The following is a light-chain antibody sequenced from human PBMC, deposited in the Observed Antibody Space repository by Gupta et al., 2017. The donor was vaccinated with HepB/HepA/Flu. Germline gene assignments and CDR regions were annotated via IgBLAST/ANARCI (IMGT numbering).Light chain of an antibody. Sequence: QSALTQPPSASGSPGQSVTISCTGTSSDVGTYNSLSWYQQHPGKAPKLVIYDVTKRPSGVPDRFSGSKSGNTASLTVSGLQAEDEADYFCSSYAGNNNLLFGGGTKVTV. V-gene: IGLV2-8*01. CDR1: SSDVGTYNS. CDR3: SSYAGNNNLL. J-gene: IGLJ2*01. CDR2: DVT.